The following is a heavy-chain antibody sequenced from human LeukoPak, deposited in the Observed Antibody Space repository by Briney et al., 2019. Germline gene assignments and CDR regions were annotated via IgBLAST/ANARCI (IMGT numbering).Heavy chain of an antibody. CDR2: IKSKTDGGIT. Sequence: KTGGSLRLSCAASGFTFVNAWMTWVRQPPGKGLEWLGRIKSKTDGGITDYAAPVKGRFIISRDDSKETLYLQMNSLKTEDTAVYYCTTLSKRRFEETYVIDYWGRGTLVTVSS. D-gene: IGHD3-10*01. J-gene: IGHJ4*02. V-gene: IGHV3-15*01. CDR1: GFTFVNAW. CDR3: TTLSKRRFEETYVIDY.